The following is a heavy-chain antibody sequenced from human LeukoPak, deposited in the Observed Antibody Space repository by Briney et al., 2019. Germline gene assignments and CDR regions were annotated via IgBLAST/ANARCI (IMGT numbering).Heavy chain of an antibody. CDR3: ARTTEGGYTYGYFYYYYMDV. CDR1: GYTFTSYY. V-gene: IGHV1-46*01. Sequence: ASVKVSFKASGYTFTSYYMHWVRQAPGQGLEWMGIINPSGGSTSYAQKFQGRVTMTRDMSTSTDYMELSSLRSEDTAVYYCARTTEGGYTYGYFYYYYMDVWGKGTTVTISS. CDR2: INPSGGST. J-gene: IGHJ6*03. D-gene: IGHD5-18*01.